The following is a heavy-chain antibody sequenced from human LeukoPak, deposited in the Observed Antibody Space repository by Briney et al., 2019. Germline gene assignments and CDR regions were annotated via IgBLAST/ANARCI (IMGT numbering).Heavy chain of an antibody. CDR3: AGVRIAARLRHNWFDP. J-gene: IGHJ5*02. V-gene: IGHV4-34*01. CDR2: INHSGST. D-gene: IGHD6-6*01. Sequence: PSETLSLTCAVYGGSFSGYYWSWIRQPPGKGLEWIGEINHSGSTNYNPSLKSRVTISVDTSKNQFSLKLSSVTAADTAVYYCAGVRIAARLRHNWFDPWGQGTLVTVSS. CDR1: GGSFSGYY.